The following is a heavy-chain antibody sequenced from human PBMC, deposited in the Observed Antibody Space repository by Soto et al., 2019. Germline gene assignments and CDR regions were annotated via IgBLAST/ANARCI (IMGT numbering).Heavy chain of an antibody. V-gene: IGHV3-30-3*01. CDR2: VSYDGSNI. CDR1: GFTFSSYS. Sequence: GGSLRLSCAASGFTFSSYSMHWVRQAPGKGLEWVAVVSYDGSNIYYADSVKGRFTISRDNSKNTLYLQMNSLKPEDTAVYYCARVYSSLDYGIDYWGQGTLVTSPQ. J-gene: IGHJ4*02. D-gene: IGHD6-19*01. CDR3: ARVYSSLDYGIDY.